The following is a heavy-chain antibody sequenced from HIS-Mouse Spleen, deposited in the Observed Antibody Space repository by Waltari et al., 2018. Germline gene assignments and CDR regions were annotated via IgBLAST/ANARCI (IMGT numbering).Heavy chain of an antibody. CDR3: ARIAEGYTSGWYAFDY. D-gene: IGHD6-19*01. Sequence: QVTLRESGPALVKPTQTLTLTCTFSGFSLSTNGLCVSWILQPPGKALEWLARIDWDDDKYYSTSLKTRLTISRDTSKNQVVLTMTNMDPLDTATYYCARIAEGYTSGWYAFDYWGQGTLVTVSS. V-gene: IGHV2-70*15. J-gene: IGHJ4*02. CDR2: IDWDDDK. CDR1: GFSLSTNGLC.